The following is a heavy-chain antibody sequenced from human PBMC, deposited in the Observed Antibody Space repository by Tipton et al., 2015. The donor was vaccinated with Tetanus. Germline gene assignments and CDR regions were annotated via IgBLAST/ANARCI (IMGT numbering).Heavy chain of an antibody. J-gene: IGHJ4*02. CDR2: INPGGGYT. CDR1: GYTFTSHY. CDR3: ARERSGGLFEY. D-gene: IGHD4-23*01. Sequence: QSGAEVKKPGASVNISCKASGYTFTSHYVHWVRQAPGQGLEWMGMINPGGGYTRSEQTLQGRVKVTRDTSTATVYMELSSLRPGDTAVYYCARERSGGLFEYWGQGTLVTVSS. V-gene: IGHV1-46*04.